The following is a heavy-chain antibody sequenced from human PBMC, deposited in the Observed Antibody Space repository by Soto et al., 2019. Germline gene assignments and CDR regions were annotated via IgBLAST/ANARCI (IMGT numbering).Heavy chain of an antibody. CDR3: ARAPHTIYGPYYMDV. V-gene: IGHV1-8*01. J-gene: IGHJ6*03. CDR2: MNPNSGNT. D-gene: IGHD4-17*01. Sequence: QVQLVQSGAEVKKPGASVKVSCKASGYTFTSYDINWVRQATGQGLEWMGWMNPNSGNTGYAQKFQGKVTMTRNTSISKAYMELSSLRSEDTAVYYCARAPHTIYGPYYMDVWGKGTTVTVSS. CDR1: GYTFTSYD.